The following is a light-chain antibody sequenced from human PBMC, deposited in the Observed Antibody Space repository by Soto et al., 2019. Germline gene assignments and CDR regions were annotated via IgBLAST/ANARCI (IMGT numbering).Light chain of an antibody. V-gene: IGKV1-39*01. CDR1: QSISSY. J-gene: IGKJ5*01. CDR2: SAS. Sequence: DIHITQSPSSLSAFVGDRVSITCRASQSISSYLNWYQQKPGKAPKLLIYSASSLQSGVPSRFSGSGSGTDFSLTISSLQPEDFATYYCQQSYRTPITFGQGTRLDI. CDR3: QQSYRTPIT.